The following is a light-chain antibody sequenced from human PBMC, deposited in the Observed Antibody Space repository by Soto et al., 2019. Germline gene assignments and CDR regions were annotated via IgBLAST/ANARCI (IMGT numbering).Light chain of an antibody. V-gene: IGKV1-9*01. CDR1: QGISSY. CDR3: QQLNSYPLLT. CDR2: AAS. J-gene: IGKJ4*01. Sequence: DIQLTQSPSFLSASVGDRVTITCRASQGISSYLAWYQQKPGKAPKLLIYAASTLQSGVPSRFSGSGSGTEFTLTISSLQPEDFATYYCQQLNSYPLLTFGGVTKVEIK.